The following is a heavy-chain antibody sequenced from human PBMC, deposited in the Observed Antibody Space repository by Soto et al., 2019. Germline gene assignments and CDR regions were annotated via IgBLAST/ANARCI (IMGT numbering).Heavy chain of an antibody. Sequence: PSETLSLTCAVSGGSISSSNWWSWVRQPPGKGLEWIGEIYHSGSTNYNPSLKSRVTISVDKSKNQFSLKLSSVTAADTAVYYCARGQEGDYDFWTTLDYWGQGTLVTVSS. J-gene: IGHJ4*02. CDR1: GGSISSSNW. D-gene: IGHD3-3*01. CDR2: IYHSGST. V-gene: IGHV4-4*02. CDR3: ARGQEGDYDFWTTLDY.